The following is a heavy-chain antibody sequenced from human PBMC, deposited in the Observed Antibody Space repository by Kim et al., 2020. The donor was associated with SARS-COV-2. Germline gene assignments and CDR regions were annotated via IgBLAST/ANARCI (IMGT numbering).Heavy chain of an antibody. D-gene: IGHD6-13*01. V-gene: IGHV3-23*01. CDR2: ISGSGGST. CDR1: GFTFSSYA. J-gene: IGHJ6*02. Sequence: GGSLRLSCAASGFTFSSYAMSWVRQAPGKGLEWVSAISGSGGSTYYADSVKGRFTISRDNSKKTLYLQMNSLRAEDTAVYYCAAGVIAAAGTDYYYGMDVWGQGSKVTISS. CDR3: AAGVIAAAGTDYYYGMDV.